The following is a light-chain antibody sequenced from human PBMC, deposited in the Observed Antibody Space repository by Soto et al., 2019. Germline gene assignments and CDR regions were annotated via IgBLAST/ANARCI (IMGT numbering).Light chain of an antibody. J-gene: IGKJ2*01. V-gene: IGKV3-20*01. CDR3: QQYRDSYT. Sequence: IVLTQSPGTLSLSPGERATLTCRASQSISSTHLAWYQQKLDQAPRLLIYGASNMATGIPDRFSGSGSGTDFTLTISRLELEDFAVYYCQQYRDSYTFGQGTKLEIK. CDR1: QSISSTH. CDR2: GAS.